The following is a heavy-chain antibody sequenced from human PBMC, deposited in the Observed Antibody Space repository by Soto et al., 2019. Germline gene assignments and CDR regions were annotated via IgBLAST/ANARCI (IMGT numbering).Heavy chain of an antibody. CDR3: ARFPYGGGDWFDP. CDR2: IYYSGST. V-gene: IGHV4-31*03. D-gene: IGHD3-10*01. J-gene: IGHJ5*02. CDR1: GGSISSGAYY. Sequence: QVQLQESGPGLVKPSQTLSLTCTVSGGSISSGAYYWSWIRQNPGKGLEWIGYIYYSGSTYYNPSLTSRVTISIDTSKNQFSLKLSSVTAADTAVYYCARFPYGGGDWFDPWGQGTLVTVSS.